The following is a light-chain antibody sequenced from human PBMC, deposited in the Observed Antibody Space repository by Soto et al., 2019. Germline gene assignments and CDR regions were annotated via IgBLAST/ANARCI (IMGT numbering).Light chain of an antibody. J-gene: IGKJ1*01. V-gene: IGKV3-20*01. CDR1: QSVSSNF. CDR2: GAS. CDR3: QQYETSPRT. Sequence: EIVLTQSPGTLSLSPGERTTLSCIASQSVSSNFLDWYQQKPGQAPRLLIYGASSRATGIPDRFSGSGSGTDFTLTISRLEPEDFAVYYCQQYETSPRTFGQGTKVDI.